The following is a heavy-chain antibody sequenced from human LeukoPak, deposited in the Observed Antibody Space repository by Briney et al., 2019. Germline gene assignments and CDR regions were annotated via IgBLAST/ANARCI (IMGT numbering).Heavy chain of an antibody. CDR1: GYTFTGYY. CDR2: INPNSGGT. Sequence: GASVKVSCKASGYTFTGYYMHWVRQAPGQGREWMGWINPNSGGTNYAQKFQGRVTMTRDTSISTAYMELSRLRSDDTAVYYCARGIVVVPAAMRWWFDPWGQGTLVTVSS. D-gene: IGHD2-2*01. CDR3: ARGIVVVPAAMRWWFDP. J-gene: IGHJ5*02. V-gene: IGHV1-2*02.